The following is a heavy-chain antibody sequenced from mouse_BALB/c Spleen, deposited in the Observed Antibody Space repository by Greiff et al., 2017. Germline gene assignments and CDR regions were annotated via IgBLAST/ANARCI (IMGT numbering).Heavy chain of an antibody. CDR2: INPNYDST. CDR1: GYTFTDYN. Sequence: EVQLQQFGAELVKPGASVKISCKASGYTFTDYNMYWVKQSHGKSLEWIGDINPNYDSTSYNQKFKGKATLTVDKSSSTAYMELRSLTSEDTAVYYWARSYYYGSSYWFAYWGQGTLVTVSA. J-gene: IGHJ3*01. CDR3: ARSYYYGSSYWFAY. V-gene: IGHV1-18*01. D-gene: IGHD1-1*01.